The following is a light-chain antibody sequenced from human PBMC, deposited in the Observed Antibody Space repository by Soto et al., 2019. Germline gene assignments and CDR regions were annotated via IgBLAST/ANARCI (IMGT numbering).Light chain of an antibody. Sequence: QSALTQPASVSGSPGQSITISCTGTSSDVGGYNYVSWYQQHPGKAPKLMIYDVSNRPSGVSTRFSGSKSGKTASLTISGLQAEDEADYYCSSYTSSSTLVFGGGTKLTVL. J-gene: IGLJ2*01. CDR3: SSYTSSSTLV. CDR2: DVS. V-gene: IGLV2-14*03. CDR1: SSDVGGYNY.